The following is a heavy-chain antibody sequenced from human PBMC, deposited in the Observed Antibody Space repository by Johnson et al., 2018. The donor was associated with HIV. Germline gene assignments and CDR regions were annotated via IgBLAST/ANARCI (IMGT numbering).Heavy chain of an antibody. CDR3: ARGPRNPGLDAFDI. J-gene: IGHJ3*02. CDR2: MYSGGHP. Sequence: VQLVESGGGLIRPGGSLRLSCAASGFTVSAYYMSWVRQAPGKGLEWVSVMYSGGHPYYAASVKGRFTISRDDSKNSLYLQINSLKTEDTAVYYCARGPRNPGLDAFDIWGQGTVVTVSS. CDR1: GFTVSAYY. V-gene: IGHV3-53*01. D-gene: IGHD1-14*01.